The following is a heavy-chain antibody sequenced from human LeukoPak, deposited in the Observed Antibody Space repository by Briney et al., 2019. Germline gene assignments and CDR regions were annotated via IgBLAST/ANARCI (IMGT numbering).Heavy chain of an antibody. D-gene: IGHD5-18*01. CDR1: GSSLSELS. CDR2: FDVIDSET. V-gene: IGHV1-24*01. Sequence: ASVKVSCTVSGSSLSELSLYWVRQAPGKGLEWMGGFDVIDSETFYAQKFQGRVTMTEASSTDTAYMELRSLTSDDTALYYCAAGRPYSLLDYWGQGTLVTVSS. J-gene: IGHJ4*02. CDR3: AAGRPYSLLDY.